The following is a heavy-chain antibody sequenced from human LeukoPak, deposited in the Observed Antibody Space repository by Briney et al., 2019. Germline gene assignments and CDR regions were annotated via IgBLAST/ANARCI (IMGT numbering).Heavy chain of an antibody. CDR3: AREWQGGIAAAGTRIEGDY. CDR1: GFSVSDYW. Sequence: PGGSLRLSCAVSGFSVSDYWMTWVRQAPGKGLEWVANIKQDGSEKNYMDSVKGRFTISRDNAENSLFLQMNSLRVEDTAVYYCAREWQGGIAAAGTRIEGDYWGQGTLVAVSS. D-gene: IGHD6-13*01. CDR2: IKQDGSEK. J-gene: IGHJ4*02. V-gene: IGHV3-7*01.